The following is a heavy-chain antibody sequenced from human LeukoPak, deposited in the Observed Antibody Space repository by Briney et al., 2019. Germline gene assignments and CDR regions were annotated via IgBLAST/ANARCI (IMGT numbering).Heavy chain of an antibody. CDR3: ASLSAAVHLVAFDL. D-gene: IGHD2-15*01. CDR2: IHTSGSN. CDR1: GVSICPYH. Sequence: PSETLSLTCAVSGVSICPYHWAWIRQAPGKGLEWIGYIHTSGSNNQYPSLSRRVTISVDKSKNHFSLRLTSVTAADTAVYYCASLSAAVHLVAFDLWGEGRMVTASS. J-gene: IGHJ3*01. V-gene: IGHV4-4*09.